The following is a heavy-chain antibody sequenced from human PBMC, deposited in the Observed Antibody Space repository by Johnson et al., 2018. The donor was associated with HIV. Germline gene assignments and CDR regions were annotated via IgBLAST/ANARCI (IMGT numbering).Heavy chain of an antibody. CDR3: AKDSNRWEQLAYAFDI. Sequence: QVQLVESGGGLVQPGGSLRLSCAASGFTFSSYDMNWVRQAPGKGLEWVAVIWYDGSNEYYADSVKGRFTISRDNSKNTLYLQMNSLRADDTAVYYCAKDSNRWEQLAYAFDIWGKGQWSPSLQ. D-gene: IGHD6-6*01. CDR2: IWYDGSNE. CDR1: GFTFSSYD. V-gene: IGHV3-33*06. J-gene: IGHJ3*02.